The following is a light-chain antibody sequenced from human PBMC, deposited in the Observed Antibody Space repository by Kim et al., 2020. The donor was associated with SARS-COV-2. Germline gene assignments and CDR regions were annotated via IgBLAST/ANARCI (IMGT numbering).Light chain of an antibody. J-gene: IGLJ3*02. V-gene: IGLV4-69*01. Sequence: QLVLSQSPSASASLGASVKLTCTLSSRHSIYDIAWHQQQPKKGPRYLMKLNHDGSHNKGDGIPDRFSGSSSGAERYLTITSLQAEDEADYYCQAWGTGIRVFGGGTKLTVL. CDR2: LNHDGSH. CDR1: SRHSIYD. CDR3: QAWGTGIRV.